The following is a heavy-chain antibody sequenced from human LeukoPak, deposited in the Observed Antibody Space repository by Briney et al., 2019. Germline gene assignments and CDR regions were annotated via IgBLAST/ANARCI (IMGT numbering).Heavy chain of an antibody. V-gene: IGHV1-18*01. CDR1: GYTFTSYG. Sequence: ASVKVSCKASGYTFTSYGISWVQQAPGQGLEWMGWISAYNGNTNYAQKLQGRVTMTTDTSTSTAYMELRSLRSDDTAVYHCARGSGSGSYFPVDYWGQGTLVTVSS. J-gene: IGHJ4*02. D-gene: IGHD3-10*01. CDR3: ARGSGSGSYFPVDY. CDR2: ISAYNGNT.